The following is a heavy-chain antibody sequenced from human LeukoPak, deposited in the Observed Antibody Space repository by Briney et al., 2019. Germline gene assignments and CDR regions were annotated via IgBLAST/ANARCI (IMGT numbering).Heavy chain of an antibody. CDR2: VNHREYT. CDR3: ARQLYGSDY. D-gene: IGHD4-17*01. V-gene: IGHV4-34*01. J-gene: IGHJ4*02. CDR1: GVSFSTYD. Sequence: SETLSLTCDVSGVSFSTYDWSWIRQSPEKGRQWFGEVNHREYTNYNPSLKGRVTISVDTSKHQFSLKLSSVTAADTAVYYCARQLYGSDYWGQGTLVTVSS.